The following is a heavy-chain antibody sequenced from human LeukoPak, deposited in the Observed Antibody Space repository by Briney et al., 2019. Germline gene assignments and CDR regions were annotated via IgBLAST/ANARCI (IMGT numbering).Heavy chain of an antibody. D-gene: IGHD3-22*01. CDR1: GGSFSGSY. CDR3: ARCLSWGSSGYYSY. CDR2: INHSGST. J-gene: IGHJ4*02. V-gene: IGHV4-34*01. Sequence: PSETLSLTCAVYGGSFSGSYWSWIRQPPGKGLEWIGEINHSGSTTYNPYPTSRVTTSADTTNNQISLKLSSVTDADAAVYYCARCLSWGSSGYYSYWGQGTLVTVSS.